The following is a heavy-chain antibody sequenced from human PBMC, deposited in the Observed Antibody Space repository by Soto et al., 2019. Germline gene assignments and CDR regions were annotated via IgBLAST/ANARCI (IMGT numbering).Heavy chain of an antibody. V-gene: IGHV3-23*01. Sequence: EVQLLQSGGGWVQPGGSLRLSCAASGFTCSKYAMAWVRQAPGKGLEWVSSISGSGVIKYYADSVQGRFTISRDNSNNTLSVQMNSLRVEDTAIYYCAKDLTSMVRVVLPSPWGQGILVTVSS. D-gene: IGHD3-10*01. CDR2: ISGSGVIK. CDR3: AKDLTSMVRVVLPSP. J-gene: IGHJ5*02. CDR1: GFTCSKYA.